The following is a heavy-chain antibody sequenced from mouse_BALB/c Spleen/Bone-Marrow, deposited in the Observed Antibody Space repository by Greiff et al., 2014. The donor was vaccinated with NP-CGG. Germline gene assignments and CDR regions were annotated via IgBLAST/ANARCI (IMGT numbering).Heavy chain of an antibody. V-gene: IGHV1-37*01. CDR3: GRSKYGNYDAMDY. Sequence: VHVKQSGPELVKPGASVKISCKASGYSFTGYFTNWVKQSHGKSLEWIGRINPYNGDTFYNQKFKGKATLTVDKSSSTAHMELLSLTSEDSAVYYCGRSKYGNYDAMDYWGQGTSVTVSS. D-gene: IGHD2-10*02. J-gene: IGHJ4*01. CDR2: INPYNGDT. CDR1: GYSFTGYF.